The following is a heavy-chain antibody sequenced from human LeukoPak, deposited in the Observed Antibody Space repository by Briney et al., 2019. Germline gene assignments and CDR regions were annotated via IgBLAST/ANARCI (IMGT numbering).Heavy chain of an antibody. D-gene: IGHD3-22*01. V-gene: IGHV3-43*01. CDR1: GFTFDDYT. CDR3: AKGRSSGYYYGMDYFDY. CDR2: ISCGGGCT. J-gene: IGHJ4*02. Sequence: GGPLILSCAASGFTFDDYTMQWAHQAPGGGREWVSLISCGGGCTYYADSVKGRFTISRDNSKNSLYLQMNSLRTEVNALYYCAKGRSSGYYYGMDYFDYWGQGTLVTVSS.